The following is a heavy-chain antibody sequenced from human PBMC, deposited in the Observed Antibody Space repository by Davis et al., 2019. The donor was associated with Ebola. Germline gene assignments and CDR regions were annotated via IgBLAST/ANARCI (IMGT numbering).Heavy chain of an antibody. V-gene: IGHV4-34*01. D-gene: IGHD5-18*01. CDR2: INHSGST. J-gene: IGHJ3*02. CDR3: AGYSYGQGAFDI. Sequence: MPSETLSLTCAVYGGSFSGYYWSWIRQPPGKGLEWIGEINHSGSTNYNPSPKSRVTISVDTSKNQFSLKLSSVTAADTAVYYCAGYSYGQGAFDIWGQGTMVTVSS. CDR1: GGSFSGYY.